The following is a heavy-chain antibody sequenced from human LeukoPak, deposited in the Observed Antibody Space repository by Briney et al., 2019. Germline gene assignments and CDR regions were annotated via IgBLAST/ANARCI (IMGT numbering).Heavy chain of an antibody. Sequence: GESLKISCKGSGYNFSSYWIGWLRQLPGKGLEWMGIIYPEDSDTRYSPSFQGQVSLSADKSSSTAYLQWGSLKASDSAIYYCARQNYYNNSGFDSWGQGTLVTVSS. D-gene: IGHD3-22*01. CDR3: ARQNYYNNSGFDS. CDR1: GYNFSSYW. J-gene: IGHJ4*02. V-gene: IGHV5-51*01. CDR2: IYPEDSDT.